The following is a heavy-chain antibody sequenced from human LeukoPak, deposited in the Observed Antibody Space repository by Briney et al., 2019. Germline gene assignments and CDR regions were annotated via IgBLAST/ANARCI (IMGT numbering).Heavy chain of an antibody. CDR3: ARGIVVITLDAFDI. J-gene: IGHJ3*02. D-gene: IGHD3-22*01. Sequence: ASVKVSCKASGYTFTGYYIHWVRQAPGQGLEWMGWINPNSGGTNYAQKFQGRVTMTRDTSISTAYMELSRLRSDDTAVYYCARGIVVITLDAFDIWGQGTMVTVSS. CDR1: GYTFTGYY. CDR2: INPNSGGT. V-gene: IGHV1-2*02.